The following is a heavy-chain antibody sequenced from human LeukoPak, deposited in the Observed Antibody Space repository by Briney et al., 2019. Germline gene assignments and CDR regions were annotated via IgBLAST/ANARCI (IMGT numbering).Heavy chain of an antibody. D-gene: IGHD5-12*01. CDR3: ARVSWLRLGGDFDY. CDR2: ISAYNGNT. Sequence: ASVKVSCKASGYTFTSYGITWVRQTPGQGLEWMGWISAYNGNTNYAQKLQGRVTMTTDTSTSTAYMELRSLRSDDTAVYYCARVSWLRLGGDFDYWGQGTLVTVSS. V-gene: IGHV1-18*01. J-gene: IGHJ4*02. CDR1: GYTFTSYG.